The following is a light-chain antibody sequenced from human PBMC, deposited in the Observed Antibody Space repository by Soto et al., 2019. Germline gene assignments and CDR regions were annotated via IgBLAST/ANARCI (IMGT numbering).Light chain of an antibody. CDR1: QSISIW. Sequence: DIQLTQSPSTLSASVGDRVTITCRASQSISIWLAWYQQKPGKAPKVLMYKASSLESGVPSRFSGSGSGTEFTLNISSLQPDDFATYYCQQYNSYPRTFGQGTKVEIK. CDR2: KAS. J-gene: IGKJ1*01. V-gene: IGKV1-5*03. CDR3: QQYNSYPRT.